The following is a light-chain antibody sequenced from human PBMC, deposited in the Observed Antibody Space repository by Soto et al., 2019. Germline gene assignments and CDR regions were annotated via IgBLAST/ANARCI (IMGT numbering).Light chain of an antibody. V-gene: IGLV2-14*01. CDR2: EVN. CDR1: SSDVGGYDY. CDR3: SSYSTTSTLV. J-gene: IGLJ1*01. Sequence: QSALTQPASVSGSPGQSVTISCTGASSDVGGYDYVSWYQQHPGKAPKLILYEVNNRPSGVSNHFSGSKSGNTASLIISGLQADDEADYYCSSYSTTSTLVFGSGTKFTVL.